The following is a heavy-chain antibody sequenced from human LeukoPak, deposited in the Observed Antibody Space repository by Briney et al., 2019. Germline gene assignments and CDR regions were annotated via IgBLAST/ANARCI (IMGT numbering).Heavy chain of an antibody. D-gene: IGHD3-22*01. J-gene: IGHJ1*01. CDR2: ISSRRTYI. V-gene: IGHV3-21*01. CDR1: GFTFSSYS. Sequence: PGGSLRLSCTASGFTFSSYSMSWVRQAPGKGLQWVSSISSRRTYIYYAVSVKGRFAISRDNAKNSLFLQMNSLRAGDTAVYYCARDEPTLDGSAYYQHWGQGTLVTVSS. CDR3: ARDEPTLDGSAYYQH.